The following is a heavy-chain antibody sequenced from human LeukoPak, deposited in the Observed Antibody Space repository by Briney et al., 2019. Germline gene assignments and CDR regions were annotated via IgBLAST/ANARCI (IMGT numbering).Heavy chain of an antibody. CDR2: INPNSGGT. Sequence: GASVTVSCKASGYTFTGYYMHWVRQAPGQGLEWMGRINPNSGGTNYAQKFQGRVTMTRDTSISTAYMELSRLRSDDTAVYYCARDPGFTIFGVVIEDAFDIWGQGTMVTVSS. J-gene: IGHJ3*02. D-gene: IGHD3-3*01. CDR1: GYTFTGYY. CDR3: ARDPGFTIFGVVIEDAFDI. V-gene: IGHV1-2*06.